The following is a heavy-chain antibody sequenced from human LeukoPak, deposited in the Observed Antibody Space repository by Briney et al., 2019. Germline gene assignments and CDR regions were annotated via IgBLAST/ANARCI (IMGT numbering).Heavy chain of an antibody. CDR1: GGTFSSYA. CDR2: IIPIFGTA. Sequence: HGASVKVSCKASGGTFSSYAISWVRQAPGQGLEWMGGIIPIFGTANYAQKFQGRVTITADESTSTAYMELSSLRSEDTAVYYCARPIVVVAATPYGDAFDIWGQGTMVTVSS. J-gene: IGHJ3*02. D-gene: IGHD2-15*01. V-gene: IGHV1-69*13. CDR3: ARPIVVVAATPYGDAFDI.